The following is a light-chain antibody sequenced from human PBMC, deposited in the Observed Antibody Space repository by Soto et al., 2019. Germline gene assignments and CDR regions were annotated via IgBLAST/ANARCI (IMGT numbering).Light chain of an antibody. J-gene: IGKJ1*01. CDR2: AAS. CDR3: QHYDTFSWA. CDR1: QTISSW. V-gene: IGKV1-5*01. Sequence: VQMTQSTSTLSRSLGDSVPISCRASQTISSWLAWYQQRPGQAPKVLIYAASGLASGVPSTFSGSGSGTEFTLTISSLQPDDFATYFCQHYDTFSWAFGQGTKVAIK.